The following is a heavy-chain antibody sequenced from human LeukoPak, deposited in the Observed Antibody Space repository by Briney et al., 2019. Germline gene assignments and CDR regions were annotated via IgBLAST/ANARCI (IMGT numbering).Heavy chain of an antibody. D-gene: IGHD3-22*01. V-gene: IGHV4-59*11. CDR3: ARDRRYYDTRGSPLGWFDP. J-gene: IGHJ5*02. CDR1: GDSIISHY. Sequence: SETLSLTCTVSGDSIISHYWSWIRQPPGKGLEWIGYVYYSGSTNYNPSLKTRVTISVDTSKNQFSLKLTSVTVAGTAVYYCARDRRYYDTRGSPLGWFDPWGQGTLVTVSS. CDR2: VYYSGST.